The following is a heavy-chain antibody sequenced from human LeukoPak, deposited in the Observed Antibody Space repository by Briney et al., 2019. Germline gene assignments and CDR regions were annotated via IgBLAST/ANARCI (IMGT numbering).Heavy chain of an antibody. CDR1: GFTFSNYA. Sequence: GGSLRLSCAASGFTFSNYAMSWVRQAPGKGLEWVSSVSDSGDYTYYADSVKGRFTISRDNSKNTLYLQVNSLRAEDTAIYYCAKAPISKDCSGGSCYLFDYWGQGTLVTVSS. CDR3: AKAPISKDCSGGSCYLFDY. D-gene: IGHD2-15*01. J-gene: IGHJ4*02. V-gene: IGHV3-23*01. CDR2: VSDSGDYT.